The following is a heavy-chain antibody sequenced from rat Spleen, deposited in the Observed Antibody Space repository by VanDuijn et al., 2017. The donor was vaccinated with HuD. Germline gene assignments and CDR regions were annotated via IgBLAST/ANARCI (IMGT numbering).Heavy chain of an antibody. CDR3: ARSYGGYTSNWFPY. V-gene: IGHV2-1*01. J-gene: IGHJ3*01. Sequence: QVQLKESGPGLVQPSQTLSLTCTVSGFSLIRYHVHWVRQPPGKGLEWMGVIWTGGNTDYNSALKSRLSISRDTSKSQVFLQMNSLQTDDTAIYFCARSYGGYTSNWFPYWGQGTLVTVSS. CDR1: GFSLIRYH. CDR2: IWTGGNT. D-gene: IGHD1-11*01.